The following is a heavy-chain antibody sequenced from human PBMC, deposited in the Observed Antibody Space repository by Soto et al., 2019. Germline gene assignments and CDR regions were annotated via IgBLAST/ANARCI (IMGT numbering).Heavy chain of an antibody. CDR3: ARNDCGDYRPVY. CDR2: MHQSGGT. V-gene: IGHV4-34*01. CDR1: VGSFSGYY. J-gene: IGHJ4*02. Sequence: QVQLQQWGAGLLKPSETLSLTCAVYVGSFSGYYWSWIRQPLGTGFVWIGEMHQSGGTNYSPSLKIRFTIFIDTSKRQFSGKLRSVTAADTDVYYCARNDCGDYRPVYWGQGTRVTVSS. D-gene: IGHD4-17*01.